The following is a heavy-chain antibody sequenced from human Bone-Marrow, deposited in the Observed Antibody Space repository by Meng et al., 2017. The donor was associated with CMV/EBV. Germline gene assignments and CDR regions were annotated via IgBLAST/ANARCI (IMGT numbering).Heavy chain of an antibody. Sequence: GGSLRLSCAASGFTFSSYAIHWVRQAPGKGLEWVAVIWHDGENKYYGDSVKGRFTISRDNSKNTVDLQMNSLRSEDTAVYYCAKDGGRGNSHDAFDIWGQGIMVTVSS. D-gene: IGHD3-16*01. V-gene: IGHV3-33*06. CDR3: AKDGGRGNSHDAFDI. J-gene: IGHJ3*02. CDR1: GFTFSSYA. CDR2: IWHDGENK.